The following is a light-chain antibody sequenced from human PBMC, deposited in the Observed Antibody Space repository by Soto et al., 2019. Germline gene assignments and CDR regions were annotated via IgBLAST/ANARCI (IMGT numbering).Light chain of an antibody. CDR1: SSDVGGYNF. CDR2: EVS. CDR3: CSYAGSYTWV. J-gene: IGLJ3*02. Sequence: QSVLTQPRSVSGSPGQSVTISCTGTSSDVGGYNFVSWYQQHPGKAPKLMIYEVSKRPSGVPDRFSGSKSGNTASLTIPGLQAGDEADYYCCSYAGSYTWVFGGGTKVTVL. V-gene: IGLV2-11*01.